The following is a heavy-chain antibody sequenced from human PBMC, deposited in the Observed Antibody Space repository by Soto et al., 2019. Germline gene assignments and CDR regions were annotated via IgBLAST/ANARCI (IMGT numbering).Heavy chain of an antibody. D-gene: IGHD6-6*01. J-gene: IGHJ6*02. V-gene: IGHV1-3*01. Sequence: VQLVQSGAEVKKPGASVKVSCKASGYTFTSYAMHWVRQAPGQRLEWMGWINAGNGNTKYSQKFQGRVTITRDTSASTAYMELSSLRSEDTAVYYCARGLGDSPSYYYGMDVWGQGTTVTVSS. CDR3: ARGLGDSPSYYYGMDV. CDR2: INAGNGNT. CDR1: GYTFTSYA.